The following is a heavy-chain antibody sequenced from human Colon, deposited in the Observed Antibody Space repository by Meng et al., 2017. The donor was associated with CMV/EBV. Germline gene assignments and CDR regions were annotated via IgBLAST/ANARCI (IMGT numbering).Heavy chain of an antibody. V-gene: IGHV3-30-3*02. J-gene: IGHJ5*02. Sequence: LSCAASGFAFSTYALPWLRPAPGKGLEWVAFISFEGSNQYYADSVEGRFTISRDNSKGTVFLQMNSLRAEDTAVYYCAKSAPGKGFDPWGQGTLVTVSS. CDR1: GFAFSTYA. CDR3: AKSAPGKGFDP. D-gene: IGHD4-23*01. CDR2: ISFEGSNQ.